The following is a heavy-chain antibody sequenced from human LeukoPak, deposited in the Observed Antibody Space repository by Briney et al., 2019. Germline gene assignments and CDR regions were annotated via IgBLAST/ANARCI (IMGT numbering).Heavy chain of an antibody. CDR1: GGSFSGYY. Sequence: PSETLSLTCAVYGGSFSGYYWSWIRQPPGKGLEWIGEINHSGSTNYNPSLKSRVTISVDTSENQFSLKLSSVTAADTAVYYCASGDFWSGYDYWGQGTLVTVSS. CDR2: INHSGST. D-gene: IGHD3-3*01. CDR3: ASGDFWSGYDY. V-gene: IGHV4-34*01. J-gene: IGHJ4*02.